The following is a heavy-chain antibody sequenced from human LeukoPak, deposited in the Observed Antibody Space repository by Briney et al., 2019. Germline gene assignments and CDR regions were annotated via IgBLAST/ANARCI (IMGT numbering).Heavy chain of an antibody. CDR1: GYTFNSYA. J-gene: IGHJ5*02. V-gene: IGHV7-4-1*01. Sequence: GASLKVSCKASGYTFNSYAMNSVRQAPGQGLEWMGWINTNTGNPTYAQGFTGRFVFSLDTSVSTAYLQICSLKAEDTGVYYCAREGVVRFLEWEEEYNWFDPWGQGTLVTVSS. CDR3: AREGVVRFLEWEEEYNWFDP. D-gene: IGHD3-3*01. CDR2: INTNTGNP.